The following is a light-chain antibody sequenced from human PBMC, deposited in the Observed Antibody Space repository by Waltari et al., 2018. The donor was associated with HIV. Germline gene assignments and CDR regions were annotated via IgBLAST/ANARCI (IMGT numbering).Light chain of an antibody. CDR1: RSINTY. J-gene: IGKJ2*01. CDR3: QRAVNAPYT. V-gene: IGKV1-39*01. Sequence: DIQMTQSPSFLSASVGDRVTITCRASRSINTYLNWYQQKPGKAPKLLIYAASTLQSGVPSRFSGSGSGTDFTLTITSLQSEDFATYYCQRAVNAPYTFGQGTRVDIK. CDR2: AAS.